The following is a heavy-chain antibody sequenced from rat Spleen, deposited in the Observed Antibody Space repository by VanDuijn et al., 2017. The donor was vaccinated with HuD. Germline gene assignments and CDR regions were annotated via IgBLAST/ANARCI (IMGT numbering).Heavy chain of an antibody. D-gene: IGHD1-11*01. CDR3: TRLTEGY. CDR1: GFTFSDYG. V-gene: IGHV5-29*01. J-gene: IGHJ2*01. Sequence: EVQLVESGGGLVQPGRSLKLSCAASGFTFSDYGVAWVRQAPTTGLEWVATISYGDISGHSGTYYRDSGKGRFTISRDNAKRTLFLQMDSLRSDDTATYYCTRLTEGYWGKGFMVTVSS. CDR2: ISYGDISGHSGT.